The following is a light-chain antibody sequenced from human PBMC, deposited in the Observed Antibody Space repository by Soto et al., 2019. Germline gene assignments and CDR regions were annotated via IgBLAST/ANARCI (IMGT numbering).Light chain of an antibody. V-gene: IGKV3D-15*01. Sequence: EIVVTQSPATLSVSPGERATLSCRASQGVGSDLAWYQQKPGRAPSLLIYAASTRAAGTPARFSGSGSGTEFTLTISSLQSEDFAVYYCQQYTNWPPWTFGQGTKVEVK. CDR1: QGVGSD. J-gene: IGKJ1*01. CDR3: QQYTNWPPWT. CDR2: AAS.